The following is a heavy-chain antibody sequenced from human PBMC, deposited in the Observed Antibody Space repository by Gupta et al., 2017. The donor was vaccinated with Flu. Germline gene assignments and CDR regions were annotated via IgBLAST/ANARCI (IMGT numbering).Heavy chain of an antibody. V-gene: IGHV3-48*03. J-gene: IGHJ6*02. CDR3: AGLWTTRLGYYGMDV. CDR1: GFTFSSYE. Sequence: EVQLVESGGGLVQPGGSLRLSCAASGFTFSSYEMNWVRQAPGKGLEWVSYISSSGSTIYYADSVKGRFTISRDNAKNSLYLQMNSLRAEDTAVYYCAGLWTTRLGYYGMDVWGQGTTVTVSS. CDR2: ISSSGSTI. D-gene: IGHD2-2*01.